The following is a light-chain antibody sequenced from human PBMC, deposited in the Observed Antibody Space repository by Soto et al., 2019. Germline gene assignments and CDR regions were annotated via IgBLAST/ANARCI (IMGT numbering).Light chain of an antibody. Sequence: DGLMTQSTAYLAVSLGERATIHCKSNQSVFSNSKNRNHLSWYQQKPGQPPKLLIYWATTRESGVPDRFSGSGSGTDFTLTVSGLQAEDVAIYYCHQYFRSPLTFGGGSKVDIK. CDR2: WAT. V-gene: IGKV4-1*01. J-gene: IGKJ4*01. CDR1: QSVFSNSKNRNH. CDR3: HQYFRSPLT.